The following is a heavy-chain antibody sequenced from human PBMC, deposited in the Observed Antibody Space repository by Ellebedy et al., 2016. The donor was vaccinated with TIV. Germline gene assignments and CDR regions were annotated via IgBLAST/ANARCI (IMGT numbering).Heavy chain of an antibody. Sequence: GESLKISCAASGFTFKNYDMHWVRQAPGKGLEWVAVISYDGRDRYYADSVKGRFTISRDNSKNTLSLQMNSLRSDDTAVYYCVKQSIGDEYAFSPRPHWGQGTLVTVSS. CDR3: VKQSIGDEYAFSPRPH. J-gene: IGHJ4*02. CDR2: ISYDGRDR. CDR1: GFTFKNYD. V-gene: IGHV3-30*18. D-gene: IGHD3-3*01.